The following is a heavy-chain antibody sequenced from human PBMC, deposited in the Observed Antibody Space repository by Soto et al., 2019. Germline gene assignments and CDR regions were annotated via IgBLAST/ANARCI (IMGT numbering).Heavy chain of an antibody. CDR3: ATSYYPAIDV. J-gene: IGHJ3*01. V-gene: IGHV4-4*02. D-gene: IGHD3-10*01. Sequence: SETLSLTCAVSGGSISSRNWWSWVRQSPGKGLEWIGEIYHTRSTNYNPSLKSRATISIDKSKNQFSLELISVTAADTALYYCATSYYPAIDVWGQGTRVTV. CDR2: IYHTRST. CDR1: GGSISSRNW.